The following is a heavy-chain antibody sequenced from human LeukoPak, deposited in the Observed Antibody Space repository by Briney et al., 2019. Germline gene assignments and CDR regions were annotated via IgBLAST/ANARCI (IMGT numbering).Heavy chain of an antibody. V-gene: IGHV3-48*03. CDR2: VSSSGTTI. Sequence: GGSLRLSRAASGFTFSSYEMNWVRQAPGKGLEWVSYVSSSGTTIYYADSVRGRFTVSRDNAKNSLYLQMNSLRAEDTALYYCARQVASGFDPWGQGTLVTVSS. J-gene: IGHJ5*02. CDR1: GFTFSSYE. CDR3: ARQVASGFDP.